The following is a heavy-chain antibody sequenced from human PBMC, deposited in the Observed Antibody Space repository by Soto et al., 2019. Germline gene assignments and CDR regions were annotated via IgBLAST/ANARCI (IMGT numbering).Heavy chain of an antibody. J-gene: IGHJ6*02. CDR1: GGSISSYY. CDR3: ARLAPAITIFGVVKYYYGMDV. V-gene: IGHV4-59*01. Sequence: SETLSLTCTVSGGSISSYYWSWIRQPPGKGLEWIGYIYYSGSTNYNPSLKSRVTISVDTSKNQFSLKLSSVTAADTAVYYCARLAPAITIFGVVKYYYGMDVWGQGTTVTVS. CDR2: IYYSGST. D-gene: IGHD3-3*01.